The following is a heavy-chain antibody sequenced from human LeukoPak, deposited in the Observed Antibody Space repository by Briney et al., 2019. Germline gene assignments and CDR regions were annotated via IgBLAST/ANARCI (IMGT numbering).Heavy chain of an antibody. CDR1: GFTFSSYV. Sequence: PGGSLRLSCAASGFTFSSYVMHWVRQAPGKGLEWVAIISYDGSNEYYADSVKGRFTISRDNSKNTLYLQMNSLRAADTAVYYCASPLGLGGSGWYVNYWGQGTLVTVSS. J-gene: IGHJ4*02. CDR2: ISYDGSNE. CDR3: ASPLGLGGSGWYVNY. D-gene: IGHD6-19*01. V-gene: IGHV3-30*04.